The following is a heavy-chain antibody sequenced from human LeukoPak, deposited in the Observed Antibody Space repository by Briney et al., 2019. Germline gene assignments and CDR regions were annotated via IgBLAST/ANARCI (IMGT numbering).Heavy chain of an antibody. D-gene: IGHD6-6*01. CDR3: ARDPEYSSSSFDY. V-gene: IGHV3-21*01. CDR1: GFTFSSCS. Sequence: PGGSLRLSCAASGFTFSSCSMNWVRQAPGKGLEWVSSISSSSSYIYYADSVKGRFTISRDNAKNSLYLQMNSLRAEDTAVYYCARDPEYSSSSFDYWGQGTLVTVSS. J-gene: IGHJ4*02. CDR2: ISSSSSYI.